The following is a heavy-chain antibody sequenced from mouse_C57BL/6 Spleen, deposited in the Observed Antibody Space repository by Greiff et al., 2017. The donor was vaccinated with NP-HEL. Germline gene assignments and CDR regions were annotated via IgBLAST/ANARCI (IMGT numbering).Heavy chain of an antibody. V-gene: IGHV1-26*01. Sequence: EVQLQQSGPELVKPGASVKISCKASGYTFTDYYMNWVKQSHGKSLEWIGDINPNNGGTSYNQKFKGKATLTVDKSSSTAYMALRSLTSEDSAVYYCARKDDGYSAWFAYWGQGTLVTVSA. CDR2: INPNNGGT. J-gene: IGHJ3*01. D-gene: IGHD2-3*01. CDR1: GYTFTDYY. CDR3: ARKDDGYSAWFAY.